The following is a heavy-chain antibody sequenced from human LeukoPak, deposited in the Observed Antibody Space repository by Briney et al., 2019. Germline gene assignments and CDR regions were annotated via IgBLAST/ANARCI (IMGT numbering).Heavy chain of an antibody. D-gene: IGHD3-22*01. Sequence: GGFLRLSCAASGFTFSSYGMHWVRQAPGNGLEWGAFIRYDGSNKYYADSVKGRFTISRDNSKNTLYLQMNSLRAEDTAVYYCEKRYDRAPHDAFDIWGQGTLVTVSS. V-gene: IGHV3-30*02. J-gene: IGHJ3*02. CDR2: IRYDGSNK. CDR3: EKRYDRAPHDAFDI. CDR1: GFTFSSYG.